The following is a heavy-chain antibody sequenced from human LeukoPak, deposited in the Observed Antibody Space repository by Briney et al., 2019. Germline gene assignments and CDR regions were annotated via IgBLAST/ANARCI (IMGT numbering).Heavy chain of an antibody. D-gene: IGHD3-22*01. V-gene: IGHV3-23*01. CDR3: ALRSTYYYDSSGYLAY. CDR1: GFTFSSYA. Sequence: GSLRLSCAASGFTFSSYAMSWVRQAPGKGLEWVSAISGSGGSTYYADSVKGRFTISRDNSKNTLYLQMNTLRAEDTAVYYCALRSTYYYDSSGYLAYWGQGTLVTVSS. CDR2: ISGSGGST. J-gene: IGHJ4*02.